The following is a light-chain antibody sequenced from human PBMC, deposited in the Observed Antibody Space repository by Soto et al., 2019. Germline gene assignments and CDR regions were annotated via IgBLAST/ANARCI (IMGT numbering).Light chain of an antibody. V-gene: IGLV2-8*01. Sequence: QSVLTQPPSASGSPGQSVTISCTGTRSDVGAYKYVSWYQQHPGKAPKLMIYDVSKRPSGVTDRSSGSKSGNTASLTVSGLEGDEAADYYCSSSAGSTWVFGGGTKVTVL. CDR2: DVS. CDR1: RSDVGAYKY. J-gene: IGLJ3*02. CDR3: SSSAGSTWV.